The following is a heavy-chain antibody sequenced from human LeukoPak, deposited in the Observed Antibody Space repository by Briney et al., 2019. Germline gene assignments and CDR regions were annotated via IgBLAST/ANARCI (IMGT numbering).Heavy chain of an antibody. CDR2: INPNNGGR. CDR3: ARWRGLWFGEYDFDY. J-gene: IGHJ4*02. D-gene: IGHD3-10*01. Sequence: ASVKVSCKASGYTFTRYDINWVRQATGQGLEWMGWINPNNGGRIYAQKFQGRVAMTRDTSISTAYMELSRLRSDDTAVYYCARWRGLWFGEYDFDYWGQGTLVTVSS. CDR1: GYTFTRYD. V-gene: IGHV1-2*02.